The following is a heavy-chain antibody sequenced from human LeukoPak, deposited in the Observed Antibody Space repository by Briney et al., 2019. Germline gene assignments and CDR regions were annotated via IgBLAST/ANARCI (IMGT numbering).Heavy chain of an antibody. CDR1: GFTFSSYA. CDR2: ISGSGGST. CDR3: AKGHYYDGSGYYYFGYYFDY. Sequence: GGSLRLSCAASGFTFSSYAMSWVRQAPGKGLEWVSAISGSGGSTYYADSVKGRFTISRDNSKNTLYLQMNSLRAEDTAVYYCAKGHYYDGSGYYYFGYYFDYWGQGTLVTVSS. D-gene: IGHD3-22*01. J-gene: IGHJ4*02. V-gene: IGHV3-23*01.